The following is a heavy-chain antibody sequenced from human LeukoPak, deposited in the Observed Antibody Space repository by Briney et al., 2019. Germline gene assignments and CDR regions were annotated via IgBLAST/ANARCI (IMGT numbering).Heavy chain of an antibody. D-gene: IGHD3-3*01. CDR2: ISAYNGNT. CDR3: ARGIFHDFWRGYYH. V-gene: IGHV1-18*01. Sequence: GASVKVSCKAAGYTFTNYAFSWVRQAPGQGLEWMGWISAYNGNTNYAQKLQCRVTMPTHTSPSTVYMDLSSLSSEEPAVYSCARGIFHDFWRGYYHWGQGTLVTVSS. CDR1: GYTFTNYA. J-gene: IGHJ5*02.